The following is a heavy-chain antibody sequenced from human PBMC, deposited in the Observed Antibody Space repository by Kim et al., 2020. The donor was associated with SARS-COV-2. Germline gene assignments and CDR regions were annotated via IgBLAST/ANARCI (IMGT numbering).Heavy chain of an antibody. CDR2: INHSGST. Sequence: SETLSLTCAVYGGSFSGYYWSWIRQPPGKGLEWIGEINHSGSTNYNPSLKSRVTISVDTSKNQFSLKLSSVTAADTAVYYCARGRWSHIAARPGWFDPWG. CDR1: GGSFSGYY. D-gene: IGHD6-6*01. V-gene: IGHV4-34*01. J-gene: IGHJ5*02. CDR3: ARGRWSHIAARPGWFDP.